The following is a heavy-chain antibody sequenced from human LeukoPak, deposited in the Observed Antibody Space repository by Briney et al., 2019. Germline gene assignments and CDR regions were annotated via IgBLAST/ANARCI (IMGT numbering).Heavy chain of an antibody. CDR1: GYTFTGYY. CDR2: INPNSGGT. D-gene: IGHD3-22*01. CDR3: ARDSDSSGYYYLFDY. J-gene: IGHJ4*02. Sequence: ASVKVSCKASGYTFTGYYMHWVRQAPGQGLEWMGWINPNSGGTNYAQKFQGRVTMTRDTSISTAYMELSRLRSDDTAVYYCARDSDSSGYYYLFDYWGQGTLVTVSS. V-gene: IGHV1-2*02.